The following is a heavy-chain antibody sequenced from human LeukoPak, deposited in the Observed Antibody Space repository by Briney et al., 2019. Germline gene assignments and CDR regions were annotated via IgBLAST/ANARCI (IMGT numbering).Heavy chain of an antibody. Sequence: GGSLRLPCAASGFTFSTYWMHWVRHAPGKGPVWVSRINTDGSSTTYADSVKGRFTISRDNAKNTLYLQMNSLRAEDTAVYYCVRVGYCSITSCYSLGVDHYYMDVWGKGTTVTVSS. V-gene: IGHV3-74*01. CDR1: GFTFSTYW. J-gene: IGHJ6*03. CDR2: INTDGSST. CDR3: VRVGYCSITSCYSLGVDHYYMDV. D-gene: IGHD2-2*02.